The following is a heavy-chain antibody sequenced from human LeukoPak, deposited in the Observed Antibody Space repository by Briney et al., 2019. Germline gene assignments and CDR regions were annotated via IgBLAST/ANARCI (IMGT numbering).Heavy chain of an antibody. CDR3: ARVRLWFGGPRPFDY. Sequence: SETLSLTCTVSGVSISSNSYYWGWIRQPPGKGLEWIGEINHSGSTNYNPSLKSRVTISVDTSKNQFSLKLSSVTAADTAVYYCARVRLWFGGPRPFDYWGQGTLVTVSS. CDR1: GVSISSNSYY. V-gene: IGHV4-39*07. D-gene: IGHD3-10*01. J-gene: IGHJ4*02. CDR2: INHSGST.